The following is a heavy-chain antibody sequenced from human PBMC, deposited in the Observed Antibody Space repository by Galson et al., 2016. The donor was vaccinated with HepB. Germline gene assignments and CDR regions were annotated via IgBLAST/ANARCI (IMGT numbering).Heavy chain of an antibody. J-gene: IGHJ4*02. Sequence: SVKVSCKAPGYTFTSYYMHWVRQAPGQGLEWMGIINPSGGSTTYAQKFQGRVTMTRDRSTSIVYMELSRLRFEDTAVYYCARDLTFDYWGQGSLVSVSS. CDR1: GYTFTSYY. CDR3: ARDLTFDY. D-gene: IGHD3-9*01. V-gene: IGHV1-46*01. CDR2: INPSGGST.